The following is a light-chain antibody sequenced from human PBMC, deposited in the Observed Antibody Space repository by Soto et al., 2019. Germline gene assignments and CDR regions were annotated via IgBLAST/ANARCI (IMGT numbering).Light chain of an antibody. CDR1: SSDVGGYDF. CDR3: CSYAGDLAL. Sequence: QSALTQPRSVSGSPGQSVTISGTGTSSDVGGYDFVSWYQQHPGKAPKLMISDVSKRPSGVPDRFSGSKSGNTASLTISGLQAEDEADYYCCSYAGDLALFGGGTKVTVL. V-gene: IGLV2-11*01. J-gene: IGLJ2*01. CDR2: DVS.